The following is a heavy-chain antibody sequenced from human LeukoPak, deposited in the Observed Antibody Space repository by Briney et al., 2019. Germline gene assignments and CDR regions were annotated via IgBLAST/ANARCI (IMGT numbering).Heavy chain of an antibody. V-gene: IGHV1-2*04. J-gene: IGHJ4*02. Sequence: ASVKVSCKASGYTFTGYYMHWVRQAPGQGLEWMGWINPNSGGTNYAQKFQGWVTMTRDTSISTAYMELSRLRSDDTAVYYCARGHMTTVTLFDYWGQGTLVTVSS. D-gene: IGHD4-17*01. CDR1: GYTFTGYY. CDR3: ARGHMTTVTLFDY. CDR2: INPNSGGT.